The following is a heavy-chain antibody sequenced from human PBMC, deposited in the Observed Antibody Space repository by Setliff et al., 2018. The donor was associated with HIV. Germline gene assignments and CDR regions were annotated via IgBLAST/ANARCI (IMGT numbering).Heavy chain of an antibody. J-gene: IGHJ3*02. V-gene: IGHV4-4*07. CDR3: ARDRSGTSYAGDDAFDI. CDR2: LHLSGKS. Sequence: PSETLSLTCNISGVSIDSHYWSWIRQAAGQELEWIGRLHLSGKSNYNPSLKSRITLSVDKSKNQFSLKLSSVTAADTAIYYCARDRSGTSYAGDDAFDIWGQGTMVTVSS. D-gene: IGHD3-3*01. CDR1: GVSIDSHY.